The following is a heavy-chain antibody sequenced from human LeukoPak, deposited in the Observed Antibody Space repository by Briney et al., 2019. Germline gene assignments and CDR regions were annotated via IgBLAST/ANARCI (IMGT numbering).Heavy chain of an antibody. CDR2: IDQSGTT. D-gene: IGHD3-10*01. J-gene: IGHJ4*02. V-gene: IGHV4-34*01. Sequence: SETLSLTCTVLGDSVTSNYWSWIRQPPGKGLEWIGEIDQSGTTNYNPSLKSRVSISVDTSKKQFSLTLTSMTAADTAVYYCARVPHYYFGYGYFDSWGQGTLVTVSS. CDR3: ARVPHYYFGYGYFDS. CDR1: GDSVTSNY.